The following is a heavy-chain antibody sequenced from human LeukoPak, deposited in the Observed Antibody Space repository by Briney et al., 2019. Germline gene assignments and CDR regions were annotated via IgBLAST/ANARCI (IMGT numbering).Heavy chain of an antibody. CDR1: GGTFSSYA. J-gene: IGHJ6*04. D-gene: IGHD3-10*01. Sequence: WASVKVSCKASGGTFSSYAISWVRQAPGQGLEWMGGIIPIFGTANYAQKFQGRVTITADKSTSTAYMELSSLRSEDTAVYYCASRWFGEILTGYYYYGMDVWGKGTTVTVSS. CDR3: ASRWFGEILTGYYYYGMDV. V-gene: IGHV1-69*06. CDR2: IIPIFGTA.